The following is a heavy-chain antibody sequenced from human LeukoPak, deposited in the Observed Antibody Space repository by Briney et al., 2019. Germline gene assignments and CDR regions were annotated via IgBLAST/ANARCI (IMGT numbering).Heavy chain of an antibody. D-gene: IGHD1-20*01. CDR2: IKQDGSEK. J-gene: IGHJ4*02. Sequence: GGSLRLSCAASGFTFSTYWMSWVRQAPGKGLEWVANIKQDGSEKYYVDSVRGRFTISRDNAKNSLYLQMNSLRAEDTAVYYCARDRYNWNPVFDYWGQGTLVTVSS. CDR3: ARDRYNWNPVFDY. V-gene: IGHV3-7*01. CDR1: GFTFSTYW.